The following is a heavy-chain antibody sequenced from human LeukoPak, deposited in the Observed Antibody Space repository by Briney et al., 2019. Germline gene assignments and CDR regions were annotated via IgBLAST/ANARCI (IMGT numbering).Heavy chain of an antibody. D-gene: IGHD2-2*01. CDR2: IYTSGST. J-gene: IGHJ5*02. CDR1: GGSISSGSYY. CDR3: ARRARIVVVPAGGNWFDP. Sequence: SETLSLTCTVSGGSISSGSYYWSWIRQPAGKGLEWIGRIYTSGSTNYNPSLKSRVTISVDTSKNQFSLKLSSVTAADTAVYYCARRARIVVVPAGGNWFDPWGQGTLVTVSS. V-gene: IGHV4-61*02.